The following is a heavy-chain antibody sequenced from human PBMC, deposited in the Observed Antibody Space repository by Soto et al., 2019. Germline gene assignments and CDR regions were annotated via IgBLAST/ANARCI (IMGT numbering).Heavy chain of an antibody. CDR3: ARLPPGIAVGFDY. D-gene: IGHD6-19*01. V-gene: IGHV4-59*01. CDR1: GGSISSYY. J-gene: IGHJ4*02. Sequence: SETLSLTCAVSGGSISSYYWSWIRQPPGKGLEWIGYIYYSGSTNYNPSLKSRVTISVDTSKNQFSLKLSSVTAADTAVYYCARLPPGIAVGFDYWGQGTLVTVSS. CDR2: IYYSGST.